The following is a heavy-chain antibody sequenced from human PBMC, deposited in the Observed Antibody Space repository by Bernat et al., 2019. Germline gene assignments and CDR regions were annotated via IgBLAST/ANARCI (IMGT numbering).Heavy chain of an antibody. CDR2: ISSSSYT. D-gene: IGHD5-18*01. J-gene: IGHJ4*02. CDR3: AKTRGFSYGNFDS. CDR1: GFTFNDYY. V-gene: IGHV3-11*05. Sequence: QVQLVESGGGLVKPGGSLRLSCAASGFTFNDYYMSWIRQAPGKGLEWVSYISSSSYTNYADSVKGRFTISRDNAKNSLYLQINSLRAEDTAVYYCAKTRGFSYGNFDSWGQGTLVTVSS.